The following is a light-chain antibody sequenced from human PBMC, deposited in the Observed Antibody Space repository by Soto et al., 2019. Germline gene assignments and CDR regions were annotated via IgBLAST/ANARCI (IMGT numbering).Light chain of an antibody. J-gene: IGKJ3*01. V-gene: IGKV3-20*01. CDR2: GAS. CDR3: QQYGSSPFG. Sequence: EIVLTQSPGNLSLSPGERATLSCRASQSVTSSFLAWYQQKPGQAPRLLIYGASSRATGIPDRFSGSGSGTDFTLTISILEPEDVAVYYCQQYGSSPFGFGPGTKVDIK. CDR1: QSVTSSF.